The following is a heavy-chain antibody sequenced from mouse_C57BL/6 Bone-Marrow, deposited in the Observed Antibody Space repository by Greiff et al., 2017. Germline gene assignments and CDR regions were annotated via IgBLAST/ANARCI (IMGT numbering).Heavy chain of an antibody. V-gene: IGHV1-61*01. J-gene: IGHJ3*01. CDR3: ARKGGCSVGRYEFAD. Sequence: QVQLQQPGAELVRPGSSVKLSCKASGYTFTSYWMDWVKQRPGQGLEWIGNIYPSDSETHYNQKFKDKATLTVDKSSSTAYMQLSSLTSADSAVYSGARKGGCSVGRYEFADWGPGTLVTVSA. D-gene: IGHD1-1*02. CDR1: GYTFTSYW. CDR2: IYPSDSET.